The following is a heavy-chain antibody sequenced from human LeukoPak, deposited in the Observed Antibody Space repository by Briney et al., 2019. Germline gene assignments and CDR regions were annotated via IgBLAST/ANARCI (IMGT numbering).Heavy chain of an antibody. V-gene: IGHV1-2*02. CDR2: INPNSGGT. CDR1: GYTFTGYY. J-gene: IGHJ4*02. CDR3: ARDRYDSSGYSDY. D-gene: IGHD3-22*01. Sequence: ASVKVSCKASGYTFTGYYMHWVRQAPGQGLGWMGWINPNSGGTNYAQKFQGRVTMTRDTPISNDYTDLSRLRSDDTAVYYCARDRYDSSGYSDYWGQATLVTVSS.